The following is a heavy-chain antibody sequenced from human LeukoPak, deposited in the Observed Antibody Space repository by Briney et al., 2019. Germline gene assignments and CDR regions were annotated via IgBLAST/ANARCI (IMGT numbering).Heavy chain of an antibody. CDR1: GYSFTSYW. Sequence: GESLKISFKGSGYSFTSYWISWVRQMPGKGLEWMGRIDPSDSYTNYGPSFQGHVTISADKSISTAYLQWSSLKASDTAMYYCARHRGSIAAAGTPFDYWGQGTLVTVSS. CDR2: IDPSDSYT. CDR3: ARHRGSIAAAGTPFDY. D-gene: IGHD6-13*01. V-gene: IGHV5-10-1*01. J-gene: IGHJ4*02.